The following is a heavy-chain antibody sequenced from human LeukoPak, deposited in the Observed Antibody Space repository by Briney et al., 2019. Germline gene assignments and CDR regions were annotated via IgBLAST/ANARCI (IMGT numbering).Heavy chain of an antibody. D-gene: IGHD3-22*01. Sequence: SETLSLTCTVSGGSISSYYWSWIRQPPGKGLEWIGYIYYSGSTYYNPSLKSRVTISVDTSKNQFSLKLSSVTAADTAVYYCARGVETGSGYPLDYWGQGTLVTVSS. V-gene: IGHV4-59*12. CDR2: IYYSGST. J-gene: IGHJ4*02. CDR3: ARGVETGSGYPLDY. CDR1: GGSISSYY.